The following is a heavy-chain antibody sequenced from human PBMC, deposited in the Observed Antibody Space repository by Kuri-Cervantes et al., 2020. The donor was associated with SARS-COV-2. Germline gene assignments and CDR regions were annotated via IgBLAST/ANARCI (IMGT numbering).Heavy chain of an antibody. Sequence: LSLTCAASGFTFSGYWLSWVRQAPGKGLEWVAVISYDGSNKYYADSVKGRFTISRDNSKNTLDLQMNSLRAEDTAVYYCARDKRGITMVRGDLNFWGQGTLVTVSS. CDR3: ARDKRGITMVRGDLNF. D-gene: IGHD3-10*01. CDR1: GFTFSGYW. J-gene: IGHJ4*02. V-gene: IGHV3-30-3*01. CDR2: ISYDGSNK.